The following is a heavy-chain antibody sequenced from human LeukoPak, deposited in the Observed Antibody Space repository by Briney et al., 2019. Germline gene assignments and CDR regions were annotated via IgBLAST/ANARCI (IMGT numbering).Heavy chain of an antibody. V-gene: IGHV3-23*01. CDR1: GLHFSGTA. Sequence: GGSLRLSCAASGLHFSGTAMSWVRQAPGRGLELVSAISHDGMNAYYADSVKGRFTISRDNSKKTVSLEMSSLTAADTGVYYCAKDGAQYSSGPECDPRGQGALVTVSP. CDR2: ISHDGMNA. CDR3: AKDGAQYSSGPECDP. D-gene: IGHD6-19*01. J-gene: IGHJ5*02.